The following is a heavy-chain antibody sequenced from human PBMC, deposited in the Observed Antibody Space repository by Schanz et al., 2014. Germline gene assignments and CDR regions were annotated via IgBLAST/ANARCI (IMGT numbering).Heavy chain of an antibody. CDR2: ITYSGGT. CDR3: ARVHTTSLERGSHYYMDV. CDR1: GGSISSYY. D-gene: IGHD4-17*01. J-gene: IGHJ6*03. Sequence: QVQLQESGPGLVRPSETLSLTCTVSGGSISSYYWSWIRQSPGKGPEWIGYITYSGGTNHNASLKSRVTISVATTKNQFSLKVSSVTAADTAIYSCARVHTTSLERGSHYYMDVWGKGTTVTVSS. V-gene: IGHV4-59*01.